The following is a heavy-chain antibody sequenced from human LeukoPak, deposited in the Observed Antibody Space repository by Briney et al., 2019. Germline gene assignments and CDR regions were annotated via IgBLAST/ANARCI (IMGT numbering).Heavy chain of an antibody. Sequence: SETLSLTCADYGGSFSGYYWSWIRQPPGKGLEWIGEINHSGSTNYNPSLKSRVTISVDTSKNQFSLKLSSVAAADTAVYYCARRIAAAGSYFDYWGQGTLVTVSS. V-gene: IGHV4-34*01. J-gene: IGHJ4*02. D-gene: IGHD6-13*01. CDR3: ARRIAAAGSYFDY. CDR1: GGSFSGYY. CDR2: INHSGST.